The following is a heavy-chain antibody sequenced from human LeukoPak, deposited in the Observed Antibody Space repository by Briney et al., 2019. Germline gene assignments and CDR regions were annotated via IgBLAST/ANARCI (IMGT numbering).Heavy chain of an antibody. J-gene: IGHJ6*02. D-gene: IGHD3-3*01. CDR1: GFTFSSYG. Sequence: GGSLRLSCAASGFTFSSYGMHWVRQAPGKGLEWVAVISYDGSNKYYADSVKGRFTISRDNSKNTLYLQVNSLRAEDTAVYYCARAYDFWSGYSLGGMDVWGQGTTVTVSS. CDR3: ARAYDFWSGYSLGGMDV. V-gene: IGHV3-30*03. CDR2: ISYDGSNK.